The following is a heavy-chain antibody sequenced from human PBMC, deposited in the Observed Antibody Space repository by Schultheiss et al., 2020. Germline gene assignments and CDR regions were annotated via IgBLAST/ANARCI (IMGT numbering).Heavy chain of an antibody. D-gene: IGHD1-26*01. CDR1: GGSISSSSYY. J-gene: IGHJ2*01. CDR2: IYYSGST. V-gene: IGHV4-39*07. Sequence: SQTLSLTCTVSGGSISSSSYYWGWIRQPPGKGLEWIGSIYYSGSTYYNPSLKSRVTISVDTSKNQFSLKLSSVTAADTAVYYCARGRGSRAWYFDLWGRGTTVTVSS. CDR3: ARGRGSRAWYFDL.